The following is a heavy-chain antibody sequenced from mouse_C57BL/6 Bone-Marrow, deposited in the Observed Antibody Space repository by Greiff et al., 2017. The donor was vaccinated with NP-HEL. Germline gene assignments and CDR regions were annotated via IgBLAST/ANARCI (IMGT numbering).Heavy chain of an antibody. V-gene: IGHV1-74*01. CDR3: AIRLYYGSPYWYFYV. Sequence: VQLQQPGAELVKPGASVKVSCKASGYTFTSYWMHWVKQRPGQGLEWIGRIHPSDSDTNYNQKFKGKATLTVDKSSSTAYMPLSSLTSEDSAVYYCAIRLYYGSPYWYFYVWGTGTPGTASA. D-gene: IGHD1-1*01. CDR1: GYTFTSYW. J-gene: IGHJ1*03. CDR2: IHPSDSDT.